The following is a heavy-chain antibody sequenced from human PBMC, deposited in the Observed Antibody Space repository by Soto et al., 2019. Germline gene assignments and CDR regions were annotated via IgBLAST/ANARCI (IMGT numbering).Heavy chain of an antibody. D-gene: IGHD6-19*01. J-gene: IGHJ6*02. V-gene: IGHV3-21*01. CDR1: GFTFRSSS. CDR3: ARDGAVAGNYSYYGMDV. Sequence: PGGSLRLSCAASGFTFRSSSMTWVRQAPGNGLECVSSISSSSSYIYYADSVKGRLTISRDNAKESLYLQMNRLRGEETAVYYCARDGAVAGNYSYYGMDVGGQGTTVTVSS. CDR2: ISSSSSYI.